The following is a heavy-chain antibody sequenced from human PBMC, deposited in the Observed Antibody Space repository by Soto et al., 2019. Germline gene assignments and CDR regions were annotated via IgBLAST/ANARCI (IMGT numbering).Heavy chain of an antibody. J-gene: IGHJ4*02. D-gene: IGHD1-26*01. CDR1: GGSISSGGYY. Sequence: QVQLQESGPGLVKPSQTLSLTCTVSGGSISSGGYYWSWIRQHPGKGLEWIGYIYYSGSTYYNPTRKSRVTISVDTSKHQFSLRLSSVTAADTAVYYCASGSITAVTYFDYWGRGSLVCVSS. CDR2: IYYSGST. CDR3: ASGSITAVTYFDY. V-gene: IGHV4-31*03.